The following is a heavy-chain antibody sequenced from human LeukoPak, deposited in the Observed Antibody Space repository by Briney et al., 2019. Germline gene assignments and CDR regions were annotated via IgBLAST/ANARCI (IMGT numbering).Heavy chain of an antibody. CDR2: ISSSGSTI. Sequence: GGSLRLSCAASGFAFSDYYMSWIRQAPGKGLEWVSYISSSGSTIYYADSVKGRFTISRDNAKNSLYLQMNSLRAEDTAVYYCAGSSGYSYGYIDYWGQGTLVTVSS. J-gene: IGHJ4*02. CDR3: AGSSGYSYGYIDY. D-gene: IGHD5-18*01. CDR1: GFAFSDYY. V-gene: IGHV3-11*04.